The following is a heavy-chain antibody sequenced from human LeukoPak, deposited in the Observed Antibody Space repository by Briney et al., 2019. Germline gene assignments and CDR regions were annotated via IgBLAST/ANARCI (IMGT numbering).Heavy chain of an antibody. Sequence: ASVKVSCKVSGYTLTELSMHWVRQAPGKGLEWMGGFDPEDGETIYAQKFQGRVTMTEDTSTDTAYMELSSLRSEDTAVYYCGTRRHEGEWLLYYYGTDVWGQGTTVTVSS. CDR2: FDPEDGET. CDR3: GTRRHEGEWLLYYYGTDV. D-gene: IGHD3-3*01. CDR1: GYTLTELS. V-gene: IGHV1-24*01. J-gene: IGHJ6*02.